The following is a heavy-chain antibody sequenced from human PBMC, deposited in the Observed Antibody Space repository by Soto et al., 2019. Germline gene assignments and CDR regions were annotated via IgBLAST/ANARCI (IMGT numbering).Heavy chain of an antibody. Sequence: ASVKVSCKASGYSFAGFYIHWMRQAPGQGLEWVGSINSNSGATTYAQKFQDSVAMTRDTSVSTAYMDLNRLTSDDTAIYYCAIILTHSDSFHIWGQGTMVTVSS. CDR1: GYSFAGFY. CDR3: AIILTHSDSFHI. D-gene: IGHD3-9*01. J-gene: IGHJ3*02. V-gene: IGHV1-2*04. CDR2: INSNSGAT.